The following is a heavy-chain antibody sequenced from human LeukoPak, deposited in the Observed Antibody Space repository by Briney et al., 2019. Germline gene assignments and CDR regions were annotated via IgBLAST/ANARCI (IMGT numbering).Heavy chain of an antibody. CDR2: MCYSGNT. Sequence: SETLSLTCTSSGDSISSSTYYWGWIRQPPGKGLEWIGSMCYSGNTYYNPSLKSRVTISVDTSKNHFSLKLSSVTAADTAVYYCARARIVGASGPRADTFDYWGQGTLVTVSS. J-gene: IGHJ4*02. CDR1: GDSISSSTYY. V-gene: IGHV4-39*07. D-gene: IGHD1-26*01. CDR3: ARARIVGASGPRADTFDY.